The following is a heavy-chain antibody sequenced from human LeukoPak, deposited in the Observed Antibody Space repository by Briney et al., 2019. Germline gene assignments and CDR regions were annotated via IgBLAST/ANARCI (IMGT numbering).Heavy chain of an antibody. D-gene: IGHD2/OR15-2a*01. CDR3: ARGSHFFDY. J-gene: IGHJ4*02. Sequence: GGSLRFSCAASGFTFDTYTMSWVRQAPGKGLEWISTISSSGSTISYADSVKGRFTISRDNAKNSLDLQVNSLRGEDTAVYYCARGSHFFDYWGQGTLATVSS. CDR2: ISSSGSTI. CDR1: GFTFDTYT. V-gene: IGHV3-48*04.